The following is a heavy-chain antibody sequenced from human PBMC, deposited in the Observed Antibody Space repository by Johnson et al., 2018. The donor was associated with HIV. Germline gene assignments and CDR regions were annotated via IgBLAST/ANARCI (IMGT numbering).Heavy chain of an antibody. J-gene: IGHJ3*02. CDR2: ISWNSGSI. CDR1: GFTFDDYA. Sequence: VQLVESGGGVVQPGRSLRLSCAASGFTFDDYAMHWVRQAPGKGLEWVSGISWNSGSIGYADSVKGRFTISRDNAKNSLYLQMNSLRAEDTAVYYCARERDTDMAGGAFDIWGQGTMVTVSS. V-gene: IGHV3-9*01. D-gene: IGHD5-18*01. CDR3: ARERDTDMAGGAFDI.